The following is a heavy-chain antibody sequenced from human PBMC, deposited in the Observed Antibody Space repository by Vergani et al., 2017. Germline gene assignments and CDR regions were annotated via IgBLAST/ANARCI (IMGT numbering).Heavy chain of an antibody. CDR2: ISSSSSYI. CDR3: ARVGQGRELYDDCDI. V-gene: IGHV3-21*01. D-gene: IGHD1-7*01. Sequence: EVQLVESGGGLVKPGGSLRLSCAASGFTFSSYSMNWVRQAPGKGLEWVSSISSSSSYIYYADSVKGRFTISRDNAKNSLYLQMNSLRVEDTAVYYCARVGQGRELYDDCDIWGQGTMVTVSS. J-gene: IGHJ3*02. CDR1: GFTFSSYS.